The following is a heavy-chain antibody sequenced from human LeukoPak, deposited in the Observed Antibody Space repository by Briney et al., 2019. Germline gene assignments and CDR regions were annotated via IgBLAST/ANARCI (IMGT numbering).Heavy chain of an antibody. CDR3: ARTVAGDY. Sequence: GGSLRLSRAASGFTFSSYAMSWVRQGPGKGLEWVSTIGGDGEKTYYADSVKGRFTVSRDNSKNTLYLQMNSLRVEDTAVYSCARTVAGDYCGQGTLVTVSS. J-gene: IGHJ4*02. V-gene: IGHV3-23*01. CDR2: IGGDGEKT. CDR1: GFTFSSYA. D-gene: IGHD6-19*01.